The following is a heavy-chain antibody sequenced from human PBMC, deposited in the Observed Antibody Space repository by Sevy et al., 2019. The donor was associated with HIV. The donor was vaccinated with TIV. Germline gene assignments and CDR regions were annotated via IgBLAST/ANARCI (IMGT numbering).Heavy chain of an antibody. CDR2: IWYDGSNK. Sequence: GGSLRLSCAASGFTFSSYGMHWVRQAPGKGLEWVAVIWYDGSNKYYADSVKGRFTISRDNSKKTLYLQMNGLRAEDTAVYSCARDRDTMIVGGFDYWGQGTLVTVSS. CDR3: ARDRDTMIVGGFDY. J-gene: IGHJ4*02. V-gene: IGHV3-33*01. D-gene: IGHD3-22*01. CDR1: GFTFSSYG.